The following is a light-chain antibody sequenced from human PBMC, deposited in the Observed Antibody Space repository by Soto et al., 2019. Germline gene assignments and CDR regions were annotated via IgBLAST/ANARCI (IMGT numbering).Light chain of an antibody. V-gene: IGLV1-44*01. CDR1: SSNIGNNT. CDR3: AAWDDSLNGPV. CDR2: GNN. J-gene: IGLJ3*02. Sequence: QSVLTQPPSASGTPGQRVTISCSGSSSNIGNNTVNWYQQLPGTAPKLLIYGNNHRTSGVPDRFSGSKSGTSASLANSGLQSEDEADYFWAAWDDSLNGPVFGGGTKLTVL.